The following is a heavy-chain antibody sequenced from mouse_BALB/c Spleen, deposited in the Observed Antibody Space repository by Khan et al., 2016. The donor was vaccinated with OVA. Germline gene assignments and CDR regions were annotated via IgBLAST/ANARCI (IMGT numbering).Heavy chain of an antibody. J-gene: IGHJ2*01. Sequence: VQLKESGADLVTPGASVKLSCTASGFTFKNTYMHWVKQSPEQGLEWIGRIYPANGNTKYDPKFQGKATITADTSSNTAYLQLSSLTSEDTAVYYCARMNAWGQGTTVTVSS. CDR1: GFTFKNTY. CDR2: IYPANGNT. CDR3: ARMNA. V-gene: IGHV14-3*02.